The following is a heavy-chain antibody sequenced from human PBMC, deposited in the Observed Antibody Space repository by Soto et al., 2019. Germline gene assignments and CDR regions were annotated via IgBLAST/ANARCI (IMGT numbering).Heavy chain of an antibody. CDR3: AGQLIAAAGTDWFDP. V-gene: IGHV4-30-4*01. CDR1: GGSISSGDYY. D-gene: IGHD6-13*01. CDR2: IYYSGST. J-gene: IGHJ5*02. Sequence: PSETLSLTCTVSGGSISSGDYYWSWIRQPPGKGLEWIGYIYYSGSTYYNPSLKSRVTISVDTSKNQFSLKLSSVTAADTAVYYCAGQLIAAAGTDWFDPWGQGTLVTVSS.